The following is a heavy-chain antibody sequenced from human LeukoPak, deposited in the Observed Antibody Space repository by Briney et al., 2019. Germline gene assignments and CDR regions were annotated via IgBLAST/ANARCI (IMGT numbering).Heavy chain of an antibody. V-gene: IGHV4-39*07. CDR2: IDYSGST. Sequence: SETLSLTCTVSGGSISSSSYYWGWIRQPPGKGLEWIGIIDYSGSTYYNPSLKSRVTISVDTSKNQFSLKVNSVTAADTAVYYCARDGYYYDSSAYDYWGQGTLVTVSS. CDR3: ARDGYYYDSSAYDY. J-gene: IGHJ4*02. D-gene: IGHD3-22*01. CDR1: GGSISSSSYY.